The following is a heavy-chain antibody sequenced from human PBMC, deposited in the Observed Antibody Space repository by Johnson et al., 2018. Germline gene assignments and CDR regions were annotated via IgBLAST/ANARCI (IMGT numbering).Heavy chain of an antibody. CDR3: ARGAMGRGVIIYYYYYMDV. Sequence: VQLVQSGGGLVKPGGSLRLSCAASGFTFSDYYMSWIRQAPGKGLEWVSVIYSGGSTYYADSVKGRFTISRDNSKNTLYLQMNSLRAEDTAVYYCARGAMGRGVIIYYYYYMDVWGKGTTVTVSS. CDR2: IYSGGST. D-gene: IGHD3-10*01. CDR1: GFTFSDYY. J-gene: IGHJ6*03. V-gene: IGHV3-66*02.